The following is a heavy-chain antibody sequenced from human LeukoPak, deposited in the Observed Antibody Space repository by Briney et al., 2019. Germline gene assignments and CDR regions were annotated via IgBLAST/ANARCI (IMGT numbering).Heavy chain of an antibody. V-gene: IGHV4-59*08. CDR3: ATTGATSPSSASWFNIEY. CDR2: IYYNGGT. D-gene: IGHD6-13*01. CDR1: GGSVTSYY. Sequence: SETLSLTCTDSGGSVTSYYCNWVRQPPGRGLEWVGYIYYNGGTNYNPSLESRVTISLDTAKNQFSLKLRSVTAEDTAVYYCATTGATSPSSASWFNIEYWGQGTLVPVSS. J-gene: IGHJ4*02.